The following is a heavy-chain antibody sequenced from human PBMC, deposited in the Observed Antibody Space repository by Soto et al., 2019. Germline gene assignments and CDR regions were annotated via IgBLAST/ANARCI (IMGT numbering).Heavy chain of an antibody. D-gene: IGHD2-2*01. CDR1: GGSISSSSYY. CDR3: AREGLYSSTFDY. Sequence: PSETLSLTCTVSGGSISSSSYYWGWIRQPPGKGLEWIGSIYYSGSTYYNPSLKSRVTISVDTSKNQFSLKLSSVTAADTAVYYCAREGLYSSTFDYWGQGTLVTVSS. V-gene: IGHV4-39*07. J-gene: IGHJ4*02. CDR2: IYYSGST.